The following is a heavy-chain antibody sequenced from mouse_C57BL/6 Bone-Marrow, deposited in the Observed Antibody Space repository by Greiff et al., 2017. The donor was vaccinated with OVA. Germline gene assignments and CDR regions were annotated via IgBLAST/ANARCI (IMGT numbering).Heavy chain of an antibody. V-gene: IGHV1-61*01. J-gene: IGHJ3*01. CDR3: ARWGYYYGSAAY. D-gene: IGHD1-1*01. CDR1: GYTFTSYW. Sequence: QVQLQQPGAELVRPGSSVKLSCKASGYTFTSYWMDWVKQRPGQVLEWIGNIYPSDSETHYNQKFKDKATLTVDKSSSTAYMQLSSLTSEDSAVYYCARWGYYYGSAAYWGQGTLVTVSA. CDR2: IYPSDSET.